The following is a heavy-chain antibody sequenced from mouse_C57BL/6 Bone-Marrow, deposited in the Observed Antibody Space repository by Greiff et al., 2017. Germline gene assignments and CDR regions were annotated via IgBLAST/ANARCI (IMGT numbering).Heavy chain of an antibody. Sequence: VQLQESGPGLVKPSQSLSLTCSVTGYSITSGYYWNWIRQFPGNKLEWMGYISYDGSNNYNPSLKNRISITRDTSKNQFFLKLNSVTTEDTATFYCARGNDGFAYWGQGTLVTVSA. V-gene: IGHV3-6*01. CDR2: ISYDGSN. J-gene: IGHJ3*01. CDR3: ARGNDGFAY. CDR1: GYSITSGYY.